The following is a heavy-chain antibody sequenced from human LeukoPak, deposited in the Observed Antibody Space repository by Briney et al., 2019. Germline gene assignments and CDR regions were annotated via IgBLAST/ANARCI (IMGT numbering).Heavy chain of an antibody. Sequence: GGSLRLSCAASGFTLTDYLMAWVRQAPGKGLEWVANINEDGSEKYYVDSVKGRITISRDNAKNSVYLQMNSLRVGDTALYYCARLGQLDYWGQGTLVTVSS. V-gene: IGHV3-7*04. CDR3: ARLGQLDY. CDR1: GFTLTDYL. J-gene: IGHJ4*02. CDR2: INEDGSEK.